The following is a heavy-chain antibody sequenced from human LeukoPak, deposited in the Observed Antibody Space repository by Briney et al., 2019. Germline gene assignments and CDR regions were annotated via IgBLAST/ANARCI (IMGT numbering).Heavy chain of an antibody. V-gene: IGHV1-24*01. Sequence: ASVKVSCKVSGYTLTELSMHWVRQAPGKGLEWMGGFDPEDGETIYAQKFQGRVTMTEDTSTDTAYMELRSLRSDDTAVYYCARDDIAVAGYNWFDPWGQGTLVTVSS. CDR2: FDPEDGET. CDR3: ARDDIAVAGYNWFDP. CDR1: GYTLTELS. D-gene: IGHD6-19*01. J-gene: IGHJ5*02.